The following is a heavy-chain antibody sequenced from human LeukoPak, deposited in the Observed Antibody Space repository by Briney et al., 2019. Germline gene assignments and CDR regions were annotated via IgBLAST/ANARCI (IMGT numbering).Heavy chain of an antibody. CDR2: ISGSGGST. V-gene: IGHV3-23*01. Sequence: PGGSLRLSCAASGLTFSSHWMHWVRQAPGKGLEWVSSISGSGGSTYYADSVKGRFTISRDGSRNTLYLQMSSLRGEDTALYYCAKLTGSGNALRYYGMDVWGQGTTVTVSS. J-gene: IGHJ6*02. CDR1: GLTFSSHW. D-gene: IGHD3-10*01. CDR3: AKLTGSGNALRYYGMDV.